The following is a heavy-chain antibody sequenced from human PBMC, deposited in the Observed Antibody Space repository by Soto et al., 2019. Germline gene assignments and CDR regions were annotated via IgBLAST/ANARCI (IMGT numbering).Heavy chain of an antibody. CDR3: ARRSSGSYPNYYYYGMDV. V-gene: IGHV5-51*01. D-gene: IGHD3-10*01. J-gene: IGHJ6*02. Sequence: PGESLKISCQASGYSFTTYWIGWVRQMPGKGLEWMGIIYPDDSDTRYTPSFQGQVTMSVDKSISTAYLQWSSLKASDTAIYYCARRSSGSYPNYYYYGMDVWGQGTTVTVSS. CDR1: GYSFTTYW. CDR2: IYPDDSDT.